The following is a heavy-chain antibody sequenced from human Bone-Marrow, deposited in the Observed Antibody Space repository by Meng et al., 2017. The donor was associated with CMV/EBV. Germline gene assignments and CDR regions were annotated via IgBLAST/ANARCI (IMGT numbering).Heavy chain of an antibody. Sequence: GESLKISCAASGFTFSSYGMHWVRQAPGKGLEWVAFIRYDGSNKYYADSVKGRFTISRDNSKNTLYLQMNSLRAEDTAVYYCAKDLPKYSSGQRAAFDYWGQGTRVTVSS. V-gene: IGHV3-30*02. CDR2: IRYDGSNK. CDR3: AKDLPKYSSGQRAAFDY. J-gene: IGHJ4*02. D-gene: IGHD6-19*01. CDR1: GFTFSSYG.